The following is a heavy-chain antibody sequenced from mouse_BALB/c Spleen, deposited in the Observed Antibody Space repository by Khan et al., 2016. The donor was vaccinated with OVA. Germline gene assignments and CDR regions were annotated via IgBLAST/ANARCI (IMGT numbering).Heavy chain of an antibody. Sequence: QVQLQQSGAELVKPGASVKLSCKASGYTFTSYWMHWVKQRPGQGLEWIGEINPSNGRTNYNEKFKSKATLTVDQSSSTAYMQLSSPTSEDSAVYYCARVITRDYWGQGTTLTVSS. CDR2: INPSNGRT. J-gene: IGHJ2*01. CDR1: GYTFTSYW. CDR3: ARVITRDY. V-gene: IGHV1S81*02. D-gene: IGHD6-1*01.